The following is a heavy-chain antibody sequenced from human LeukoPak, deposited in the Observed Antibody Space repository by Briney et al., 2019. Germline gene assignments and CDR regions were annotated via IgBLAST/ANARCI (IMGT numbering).Heavy chain of an antibody. CDR2: VFHTGST. V-gene: IGHV4-61*01. D-gene: IGHD3-16*01. Sequence: SETLSLTCSVSGGSISRSSYYLAWIRQPPGKGLEWIGYVFHTGSTNYNPSLKSRVTISVDTSKNQFSLKLSSVTAADTAVYYCARDRGSQPLIDYWGQGTLVTVSS. CDR3: ARDRGSQPLIDY. CDR1: GGSISRSSYY. J-gene: IGHJ4*02.